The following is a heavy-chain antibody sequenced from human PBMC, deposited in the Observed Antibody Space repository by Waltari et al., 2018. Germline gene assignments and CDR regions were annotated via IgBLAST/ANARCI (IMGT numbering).Heavy chain of an antibody. V-gene: IGHV3-53*02. Sequence: EVQLVETGGGLIQPGGSLRLSCAASGFTVSSNYMSWVRQAPGKGLEWVSVIYSGGSTYYADSVKGRFTISRDNSKNTLYLQMNSLRAEDTAVYYCARDLYENYYYYMDVWGKGTTVTVSS. CDR1: GFTVSSNY. J-gene: IGHJ6*03. CDR2: IYSGGST. D-gene: IGHD5-12*01. CDR3: ARDLYENYYYYMDV.